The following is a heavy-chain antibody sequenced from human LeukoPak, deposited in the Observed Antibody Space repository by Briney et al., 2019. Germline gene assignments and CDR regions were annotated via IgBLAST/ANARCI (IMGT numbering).Heavy chain of an antibody. D-gene: IGHD3-10*01. J-gene: IGHJ4*02. V-gene: IGHV3-23*01. CDR2: ISGGGGGT. Sequence: GGSLRLSCEVSGISLSNYGMSWVRQAPGKGLEWVAGISGGGGGTNYADSVKGRFTISRDNPKNTLYLQMNRLRAEDTAVYFCAKRGVVIRVILVGFHKEAYYFDSSGQGALVTVSS. CDR3: AKRGVVIRVILVGFHKEAYYFDS. CDR1: GISLSNYG.